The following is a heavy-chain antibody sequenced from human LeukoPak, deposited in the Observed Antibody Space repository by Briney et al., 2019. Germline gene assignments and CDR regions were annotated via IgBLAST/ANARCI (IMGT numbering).Heavy chain of an antibody. Sequence: SETLSLTCAVYGGSFSGYYWSWIRHPPGKGLEWIGEINHSGSTNYNPSLKSRVTISVDTSKNQFSLKLSSVTAADTAVYYCARGALLWFGDHKGPWFDPWGQGTLVTVSS. D-gene: IGHD3-10*01. CDR2: INHSGST. CDR1: GGSFSGYY. V-gene: IGHV4-34*01. J-gene: IGHJ5*02. CDR3: ARGALLWFGDHKGPWFDP.